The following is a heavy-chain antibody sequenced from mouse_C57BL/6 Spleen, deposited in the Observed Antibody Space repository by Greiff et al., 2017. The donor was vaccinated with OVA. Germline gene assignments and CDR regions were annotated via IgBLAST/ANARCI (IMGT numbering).Heavy chain of an antibody. CDR2: IDPSDSET. Sequence: QVQLQQSGAELVRPGSSVKLSCKASGYTFTSYWMHWVKQRPIQGLEWIGNIDPSDSETHYNQKFKDKATLTVDKSSSTAYMQLSSLTSEDYAVEFCARWGFWYFDVWGTGTTVTVSS. CDR3: ARWGFWYFDV. V-gene: IGHV1-52*01. J-gene: IGHJ1*03. D-gene: IGHD3-1*01. CDR1: GYTFTSYW.